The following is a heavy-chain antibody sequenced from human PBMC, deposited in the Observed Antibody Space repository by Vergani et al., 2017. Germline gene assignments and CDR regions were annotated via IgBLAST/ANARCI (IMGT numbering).Heavy chain of an antibody. D-gene: IGHD4-17*01. CDR1: GGTFSSYA. CDR3: AREVRGYGDFYYFDY. J-gene: IGHJ4*02. Sequence: QVQLVQSGAEVKKPGSSVKVSCKASGGTFSSYAISWVRQAPGQGLEWMGGIIPIFGTANYAQKFQGRVTITADESSSTAYMELSSLRSEDTAVYYCAREVRGYGDFYYFDYWGQGTLVTVSS. CDR2: IIPIFGTA. V-gene: IGHV1-69*01.